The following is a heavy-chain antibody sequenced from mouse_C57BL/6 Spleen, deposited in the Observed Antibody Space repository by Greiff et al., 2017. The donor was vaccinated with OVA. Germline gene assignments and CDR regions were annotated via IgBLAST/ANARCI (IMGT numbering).Heavy chain of an antibody. D-gene: IGHD1-1*01. Sequence: EVMLVESGGGLVQPGGSLSLSCAASGFTFTDYYMSWVRQPPGKALEWLGFIRNKANGYTTEYSASVKGRFTISRDNSQSILYLQMNALRAEDSATYYCARSGTTVVGYFDVWGTGTTVTVSS. CDR3: ARSGTTVVGYFDV. V-gene: IGHV7-3*01. CDR2: IRNKANGYTT. CDR1: GFTFTDYY. J-gene: IGHJ1*03.